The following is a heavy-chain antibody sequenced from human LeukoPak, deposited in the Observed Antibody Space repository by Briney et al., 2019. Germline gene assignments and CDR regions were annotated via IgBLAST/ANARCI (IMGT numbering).Heavy chain of an antibody. CDR1: GGSISSYY. J-gene: IGHJ4*02. Sequence: PSETLSLTCTVSGGSISSYYWSWIRQPPGKGLEWIGHIYYSGSNNYNPSLKSRVTISVDTSKNQFSLKLSSVTAAATAVYYCARAPRPYYYDSSGYWFDYWGQGTLVTVSS. CDR3: ARAPRPYYYDSSGYWFDY. V-gene: IGHV4-59*01. D-gene: IGHD3-22*01. CDR2: IYYSGSN.